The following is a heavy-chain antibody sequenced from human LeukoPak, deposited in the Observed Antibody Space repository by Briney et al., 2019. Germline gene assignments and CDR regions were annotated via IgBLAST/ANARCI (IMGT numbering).Heavy chain of an antibody. D-gene: IGHD3-22*01. Sequence: SETLSLTCTVSGGSISSYYWGWIRQPPGKGLEWIGSIYHSGSTYYNPSLNSRVTISLDTSKNQFSLKLSSVNAADTAVYYCARDNYYDTSGHGYWGQGTLVTVSS. CDR1: GGSISSYY. CDR3: ARDNYYDTSGHGY. V-gene: IGHV4-38-2*02. J-gene: IGHJ4*02. CDR2: IYHSGST.